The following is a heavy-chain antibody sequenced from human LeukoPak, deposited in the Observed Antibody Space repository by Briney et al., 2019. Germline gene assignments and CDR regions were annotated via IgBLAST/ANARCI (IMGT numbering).Heavy chain of an antibody. Sequence: GGSLRLSCAASGFTFSSYGMHWVRQAPGKGLEWVAVIWYDGSNKYYADSVKGRFTIPRDNSKNTLYLQMNSLRAEDTAVYYCARDLRAIYDSSGYYHNYYYYYGMDVWGQGTTVTVSS. CDR1: GFTFSSYG. CDR2: IWYDGSNK. D-gene: IGHD3-22*01. V-gene: IGHV3-33*01. J-gene: IGHJ6*02. CDR3: ARDLRAIYDSSGYYHNYYYYYGMDV.